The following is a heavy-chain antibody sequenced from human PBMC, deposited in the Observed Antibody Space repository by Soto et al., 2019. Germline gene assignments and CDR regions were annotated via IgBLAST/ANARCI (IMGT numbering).Heavy chain of an antibody. CDR1: GFTFSSYA. CDR2: ISGSGGST. Sequence: PGGSLRLSCAASGFTFSSYAMSWVRQAPGKGLEWVSAISGSGGSTYYADSVKGRFTISRDNSKNTLYLQMSSLRAEDTAVYYCAKGDSSGYLPYYFDYWGQGTLVTVSS. D-gene: IGHD6-19*01. CDR3: AKGDSSGYLPYYFDY. J-gene: IGHJ4*02. V-gene: IGHV3-23*01.